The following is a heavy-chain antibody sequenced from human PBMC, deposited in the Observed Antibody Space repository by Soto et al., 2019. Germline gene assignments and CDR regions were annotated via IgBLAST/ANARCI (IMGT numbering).Heavy chain of an antibody. Sequence: SETLSLTCTVSGGSISSSSYYWGWIRQPPGKGLEWIGSIYYSGSTYYNPSLKSRATISVDTSKNQFSLKLNSVTAADTAVYYCAREHRWEISGYSFYDSWGQGTLVTAPQ. D-gene: IGHD5-12*01. J-gene: IGHJ4*02. CDR3: AREHRWEISGYSFYDS. CDR2: IYYSGST. CDR1: GGSISSSSYY. V-gene: IGHV4-39*07.